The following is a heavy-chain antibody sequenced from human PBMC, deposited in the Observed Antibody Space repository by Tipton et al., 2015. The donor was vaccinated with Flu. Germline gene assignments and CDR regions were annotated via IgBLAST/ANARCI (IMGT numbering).Heavy chain of an antibody. J-gene: IGHJ5*02. CDR3: ARDYGDLNWFDP. CDR1: GGPISSSSYY. CDR2: IYTSGST. Sequence: TLSLTCTVSGGPISSSSYYWTWIRQPAGKGLEWIGQIYTSGSTKYNPSLKSRVTMSLDTSKNQFSLKMSSVTAADTAMYYCARDYGDLNWFDPWGQGTLVTVSS. D-gene: IGHD4-17*01. V-gene: IGHV4-61*09.